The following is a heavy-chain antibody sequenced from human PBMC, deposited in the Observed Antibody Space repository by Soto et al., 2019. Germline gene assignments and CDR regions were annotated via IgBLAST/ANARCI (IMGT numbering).Heavy chain of an antibody. V-gene: IGHV4-30-4*02. CDR3: ARSTGYLRSFDY. J-gene: IGHJ4*02. Sequence: SETLSLTCTVSGGSISSGDYYWSWIRQPPGKGLEWIGYIYYSGSTYYNPSLKSRVTISVDTSKNQFSLKLSSVTAADTAVFYCARSTGYLRSFDYWGQGTLVTVSS. CDR2: IYYSGST. D-gene: IGHD3-9*01. CDR1: GGSISSGDYY.